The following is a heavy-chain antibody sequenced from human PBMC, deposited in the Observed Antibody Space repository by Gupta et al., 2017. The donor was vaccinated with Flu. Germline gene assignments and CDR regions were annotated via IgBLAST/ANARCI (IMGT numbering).Heavy chain of an antibody. J-gene: IGHJ4*02. V-gene: IGHV1-46*01. D-gene: IGHD3-10*01. CDR2: IYPTDGYS. CDR1: GYKFTSYI. CDR3: ARDYYGAGSYYNWCDF. Sequence: QVQLVQSGAEVKKPGASVKISCRASGYKFTSYIMHWVRQAPGQRPEWMSMIYPTDGYSKWAEKFQGRVTVTRDTSTDTFFMHLNNLTVDDTAVYYCARDYYGAGSYYNWCDFWGQGTRSTVSS.